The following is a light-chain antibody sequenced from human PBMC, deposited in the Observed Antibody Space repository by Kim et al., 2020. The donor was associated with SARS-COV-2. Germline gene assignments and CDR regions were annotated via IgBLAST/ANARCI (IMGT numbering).Light chain of an antibody. CDR2: GAS. CDR3: QQYGSSAAT. J-gene: IGKJ1*01. CDR1: QTVASNY. Sequence: APGERATLSCRASQTVASNYLAWYQQKPGQAPRLLIYGASNRATGIPDRFSGSGSGTDFTLTISRLEPEDFAVYYCQQYGSSAATFGRGTKVDIK. V-gene: IGKV3-20*01.